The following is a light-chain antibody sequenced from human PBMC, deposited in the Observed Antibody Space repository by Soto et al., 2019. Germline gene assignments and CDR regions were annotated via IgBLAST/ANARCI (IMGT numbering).Light chain of an antibody. CDR2: GSS. Sequence: IVMTQSPATLSVSPGEGVTLSCRASQNVGTNLAWYQQKPGQAPRLLIYGSSTMPTGIPATFSGSGSGTEFTLTISSLQSEESAVYYCQQYNNWGLSFGGGTKVEIK. CDR3: QQYNNWGLS. J-gene: IGKJ4*01. CDR1: QNVGTN. V-gene: IGKV3D-15*01.